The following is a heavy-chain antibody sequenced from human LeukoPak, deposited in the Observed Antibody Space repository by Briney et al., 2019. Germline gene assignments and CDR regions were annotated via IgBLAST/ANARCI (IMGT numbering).Heavy chain of an antibody. CDR3: ARRTTTSPNWFDP. CDR1: GGSISSYY. CDR2: LYYSGNT. J-gene: IGHJ5*02. D-gene: IGHD1-26*01. Sequence: PSETLSLTCTVSGGSISSYYWSWIRQPPGKGLEWIDCLYYSGNTNYNPSLKSRVTISVDTSKNQFSLRLSSVTAADTAVYYCARRTTTSPNWFDPWGQGTLVTVSS. V-gene: IGHV4-59*12.